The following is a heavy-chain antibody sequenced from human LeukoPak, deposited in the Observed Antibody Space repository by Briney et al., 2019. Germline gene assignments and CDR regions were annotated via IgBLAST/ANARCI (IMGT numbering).Heavy chain of an antibody. CDR1: GYTFTGYY. J-gene: IGHJ4*02. Sequence: APVKASCKASGYTFTGYYMHWVRQAPGQGLEWMGWIDPNSGGTNYAQKFQGRVTMTRDTSISTAYMELSRLRSDDTAVYYCARDPIYDSSGYYYPWDYWGQGTLVTVSS. D-gene: IGHD3-22*01. CDR2: IDPNSGGT. CDR3: ARDPIYDSSGYYYPWDY. V-gene: IGHV1-2*02.